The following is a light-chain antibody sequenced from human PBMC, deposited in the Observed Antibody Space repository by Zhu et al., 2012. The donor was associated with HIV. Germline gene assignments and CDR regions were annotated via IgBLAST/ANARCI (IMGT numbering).Light chain of an antibody. CDR2: DTS. CDR3: QQRSSWPLT. CDR1: GSVRSF. J-gene: IGKJ4*01. Sequence: IVLTQSPATLSLSPGERATVSCRASGSVRSFLAWYQQKPGQAPRLLIYDTSKRATGIPARFSGSGSGTDLTLTISSLEPEDFALYYCQQRSSWPLTFGGGPRWRSN. V-gene: IGKV3-11*01.